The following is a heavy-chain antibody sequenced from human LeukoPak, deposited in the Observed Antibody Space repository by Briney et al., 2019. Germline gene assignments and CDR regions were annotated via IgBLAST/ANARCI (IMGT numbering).Heavy chain of an antibody. J-gene: IGHJ6*03. Sequence: GGSLRLSCAASGFTFSSYWMSWVRQAPGKGLEWVANIKQDGSEKYYVDSVKGRFTISRDNAKNSLYLQMNSLRAEDMAVYYCAREKRITIFGVVTAYYMDVWGKGTTVTVSS. CDR2: IKQDGSEK. CDR3: AREKRITIFGVVTAYYMDV. V-gene: IGHV3-7*01. CDR1: GFTFSSYW. D-gene: IGHD3-3*01.